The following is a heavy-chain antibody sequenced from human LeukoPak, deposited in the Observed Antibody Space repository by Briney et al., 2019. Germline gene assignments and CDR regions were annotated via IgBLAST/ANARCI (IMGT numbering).Heavy chain of an antibody. J-gene: IGHJ4*02. CDR1: GYTFTGYY. Sequence: ASVKVSCKASGYTFTGYYMHWVRQAPGQGLEWMGWINPNSGGTNYAQKFQGRVTMTRDTSISTAYMELSRLRSDDAAVYYCARDGYSSGWYVAYWGQGTLVTVSS. D-gene: IGHD6-19*01. CDR2: INPNSGGT. V-gene: IGHV1-2*02. CDR3: ARDGYSSGWYVAY.